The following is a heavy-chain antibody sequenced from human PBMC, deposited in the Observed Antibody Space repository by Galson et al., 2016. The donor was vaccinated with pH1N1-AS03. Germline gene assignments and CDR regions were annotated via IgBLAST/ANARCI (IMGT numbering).Heavy chain of an antibody. CDR2: ISGSGGHT. D-gene: IGHD6-13*01. Sequence: SLRLSCAASGFTFSGYAMNWVRQAPGEGLEWVSTISGSGGHTYYAGSVSGRFTISRDYSKNTLYLQMNSLRAEDTAVYYCVKAGVERAAAGSAYFAYWGQGTLVTVSS. CDR3: VKAGVERAAAGSAYFAY. V-gene: IGHV3-23*01. J-gene: IGHJ4*02. CDR1: GFTFSGYA.